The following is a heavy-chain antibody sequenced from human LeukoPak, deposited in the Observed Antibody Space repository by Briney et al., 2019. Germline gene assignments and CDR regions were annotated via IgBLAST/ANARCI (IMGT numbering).Heavy chain of an antibody. CDR3: ARELPPVMKYYFDY. Sequence: GGSLRLSCAASGFSFSSYGMHWGRQAPGKGLEWVAVIWFDGSNKYYADSVKGRFTISRDNSKNTLYLQMDSLRAEDTAVYYCARELPPVMKYYFDYWGQRTLVTVSS. V-gene: IGHV3-33*01. J-gene: IGHJ4*02. CDR2: IWFDGSNK. CDR1: GFSFSSYG. D-gene: IGHD4-11*01.